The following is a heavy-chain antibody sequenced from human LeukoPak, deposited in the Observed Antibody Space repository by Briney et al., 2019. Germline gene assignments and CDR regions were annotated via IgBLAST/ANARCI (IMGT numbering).Heavy chain of an antibody. CDR3: ARLWDIKQWLVRDGSGLFDY. CDR2: INDSGST. D-gene: IGHD6-19*01. J-gene: IGHJ4*02. Sequence: SETLSLTCGVYGGSFSDYYWSWMRQTPGKGLEWIGEINDSGSTNYNPSLNSRLTISVDRSKNQFSLQLSSVTAADSAVYYCARLWDIKQWLVRDGSGLFDYWGQGTLVTVSS. V-gene: IGHV4-34*01. CDR1: GGSFSDYY.